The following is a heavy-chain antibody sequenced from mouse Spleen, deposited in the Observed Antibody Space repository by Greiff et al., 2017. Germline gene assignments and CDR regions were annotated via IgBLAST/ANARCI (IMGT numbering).Heavy chain of an antibody. CDR3: ARGVRYYFDH. CDR1: GYSITSGYY. CDR2: ISYDGSN. V-gene: IGHV3-6*01. J-gene: IGHJ2*01. D-gene: IGHD2-14*01. Sequence: EVHLVESGPGLVKPSQSLSLTCSVTGYSITSGYYWNWIRQFPGNKLEWMGYISYDGSNNYNPSLKNRISITRDTSKNQFFLKLNSVTTEDTATYYCARGVRYYFDHWGQGTTLTVSS.